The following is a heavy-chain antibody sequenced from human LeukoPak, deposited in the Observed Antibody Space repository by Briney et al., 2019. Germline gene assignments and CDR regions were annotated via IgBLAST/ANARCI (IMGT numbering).Heavy chain of an antibody. Sequence: PGESLKISCKGSGYTFNSYWIAWVRRMPGRGREWMGIIYPGDSDTRYSPSFQGLVTISADKSISTAYLQWSSLKASDTAVYYCARPNYGDYVVDYWGQGTLVTVSS. CDR1: GYTFNSYW. D-gene: IGHD4-17*01. CDR3: ARPNYGDYVVDY. J-gene: IGHJ4*02. CDR2: IYPGDSDT. V-gene: IGHV5-51*01.